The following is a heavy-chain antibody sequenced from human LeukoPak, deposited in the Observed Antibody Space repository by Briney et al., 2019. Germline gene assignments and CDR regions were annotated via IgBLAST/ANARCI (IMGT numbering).Heavy chain of an antibody. CDR1: GGSVSSSSYY. CDR2: IYYSGST. CDR3: ARLVARGMGY. V-gene: IGHV4-39*01. J-gene: IGHJ4*02. Sequence: SETLSLTCTVSGGSVSSSSYYWGWIRQPPGKGLEWIGSIYYSGSTYYNPSLKSRVTISVDTSKNQFSLKPSSVTAADTAVYYCARLVARGMGYWGQGTLVTVSS. D-gene: IGHD2-21*01.